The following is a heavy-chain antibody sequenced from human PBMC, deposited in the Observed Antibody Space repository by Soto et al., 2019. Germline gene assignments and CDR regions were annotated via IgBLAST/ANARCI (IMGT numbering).Heavy chain of an antibody. J-gene: IGHJ4*02. Sequence: EVELVESGGGLVQPGGSLRLSCAASGFTFRSYSMNWVRQAPGKGLEWVSYISGDTRAIYYADSVKGRFAISRDNAKNSLYLQMNSLTDEDTAVYFCARDRYYACDYWGQGTLVTVSS. CDR3: ARDRYYACDY. CDR1: GFTFRSYS. D-gene: IGHD3-10*01. V-gene: IGHV3-48*02. CDR2: ISGDTRAI.